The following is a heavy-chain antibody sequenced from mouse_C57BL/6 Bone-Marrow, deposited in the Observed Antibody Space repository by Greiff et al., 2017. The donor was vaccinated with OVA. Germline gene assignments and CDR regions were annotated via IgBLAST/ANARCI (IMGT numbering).Heavy chain of an antibody. Sequence: QVQLKESGPGLVQPSQSLSITCTVSGFSLTSYGVHWVRQSPGKGLEWLGVIWSGGSTDYNAAFISRLSISKDNSKSQVFFKMNSLQADDTAIYYCARKGGDGYQGAMDYWGQGTSVTVSS. J-gene: IGHJ4*01. CDR3: ARKGGDGYQGAMDY. V-gene: IGHV2-2*01. CDR1: GFSLTSYG. CDR2: IWSGGST. D-gene: IGHD2-3*01.